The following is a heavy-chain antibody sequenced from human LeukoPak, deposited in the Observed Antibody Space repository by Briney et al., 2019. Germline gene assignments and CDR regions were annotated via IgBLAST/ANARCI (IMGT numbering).Heavy chain of an antibody. CDR1: GFTFSSYS. Sequence: PGGSLRLSCAASGFTFSSYSMNWVRQAPGKGLEWVSSISSSSSYIYYADSVKGRFTISRDNAKNSLYLQMNSLRAEDTAVYYCARDHGSGINYYYGMDVWGQGTTVTVSS. CDR3: ARDHGSGINYYYGMDV. CDR2: ISSSSSYI. V-gene: IGHV3-21*01. J-gene: IGHJ6*02. D-gene: IGHD3-10*01.